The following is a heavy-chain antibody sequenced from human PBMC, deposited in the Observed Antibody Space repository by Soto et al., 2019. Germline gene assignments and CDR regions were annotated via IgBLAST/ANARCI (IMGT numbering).Heavy chain of an antibody. CDR1: FSMYS. D-gene: IGHD3-10*01. CDR3: ARDPYYGAIDY. Sequence: PGGSLRLSCNFSFSMYSMDWVRQAPGKGLEWVASISSGSAFIKYADSVKGRFTISRDNTKNSVSLQMSSLRVEDTAMYYCARDPYYGAIDYWGLGTLVTVPS. V-gene: IGHV3-21*06. CDR2: ISSGSAFI. J-gene: IGHJ4*02.